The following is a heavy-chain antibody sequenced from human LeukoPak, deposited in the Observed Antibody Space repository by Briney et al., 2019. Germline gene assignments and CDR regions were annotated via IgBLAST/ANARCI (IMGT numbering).Heavy chain of an antibody. CDR2: IYYGGST. D-gene: IGHD3-10*01. Sequence: PSETLSLTCTVSGGSISSYYWSWIRQPPGKGLEWIGYIYYGGSTNYNPSLKSRVTISVDTSKNQFSLKLSSVTAADTAVYYCARVNGSGFLGYCDCWGQGTLVTVSS. J-gene: IGHJ4*02. CDR1: GGSISSYY. CDR3: ARVNGSGFLGYCDC. V-gene: IGHV4-59*01.